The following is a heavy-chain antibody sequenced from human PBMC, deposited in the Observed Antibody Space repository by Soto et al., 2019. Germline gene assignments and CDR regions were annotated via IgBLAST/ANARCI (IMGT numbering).Heavy chain of an antibody. J-gene: IGHJ5*02. CDR2: IYYSGST. CDR3: ARHPSDFWFDP. V-gene: IGHV4-30-4*01. D-gene: IGHD2-21*02. CDR1: GGSISSGDYY. Sequence: SETLSLTCTVSGGSISSGDYYWSWIRQPPGKGLEWIGYIYYSGSTYYNPSLKSRVTISVDTSKNQFSLKPSSVTAADTAVYYCARHPSDFWFDPWGQGTLVTVSS.